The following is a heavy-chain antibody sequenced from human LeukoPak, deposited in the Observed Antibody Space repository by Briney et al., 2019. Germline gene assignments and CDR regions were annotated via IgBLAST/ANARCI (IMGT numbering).Heavy chain of an antibody. J-gene: IGHJ4*02. V-gene: IGHV3-30*03. CDR3: ARDLRRFAAYYFDY. Sequence: GGSLRLSCAASGFTFSGYAIHWVRQAPGKGLEWVAVISSDGRDKHHADSVKGRFTISRDNSKNTLYLQTNSLRAENTAVYYCARDLRRFAAYYFDYWGQGTLVTVSS. CDR1: GFTFSGYA. CDR2: ISSDGRDK. D-gene: IGHD5/OR15-5a*01.